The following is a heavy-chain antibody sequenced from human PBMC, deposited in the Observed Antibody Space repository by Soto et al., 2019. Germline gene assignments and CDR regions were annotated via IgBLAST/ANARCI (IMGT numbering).Heavy chain of an antibody. J-gene: IGHJ1*01. Sequence: PGGSLRLSCAASGFTFSSYSMNWVRQAPGKGLEWVSYISSSSSTIYYADSVKGRFTISRDNAKNSLYLQMNSLRAEDTAVYYCARCREGYDEHWGQGTLVTVSS. V-gene: IGHV3-48*01. CDR3: ARCREGYDEH. D-gene: IGHD2-2*01. CDR1: GFTFSSYS. CDR2: ISSSSSTI.